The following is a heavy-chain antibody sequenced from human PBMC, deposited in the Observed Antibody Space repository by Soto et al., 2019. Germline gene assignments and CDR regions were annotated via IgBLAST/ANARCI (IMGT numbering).Heavy chain of an antibody. V-gene: IGHV1-69*13. CDR1: GYTFTSYA. D-gene: IGHD3-3*01. CDR3: ARDGEYYDFCSGLVKGGNYFDY. J-gene: IGHJ4*02. CDR2: IIPIFGTA. Sequence: SVKVSCKASGYTFTSYAMHWVRQAPGQGLEWMGGIIPIFGTANYAQKFQGRVTITADESTSTAYMELSSLRSEDTAVYYCARDGEYYDFCSGLVKGGNYFDYWGQGSLVTV.